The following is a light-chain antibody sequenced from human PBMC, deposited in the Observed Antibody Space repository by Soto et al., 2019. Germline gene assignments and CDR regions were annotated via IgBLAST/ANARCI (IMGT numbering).Light chain of an antibody. CDR1: QSISNW. CDR3: QQYNNNSPET. CDR2: DAS. J-gene: IGKJ2*01. V-gene: IGKV1-5*01. Sequence: DIQMTQSPSTLSASVGDRVTITCRASQSISNWLAWYQQKPGKAPKLLIYDASSLESGVPSRFSGSGSGTEFTLTISSLQPDDFATYYCQQYNNNSPETFGQGTKMEIK.